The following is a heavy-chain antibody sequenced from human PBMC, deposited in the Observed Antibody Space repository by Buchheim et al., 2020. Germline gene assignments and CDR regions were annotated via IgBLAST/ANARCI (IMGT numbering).Heavy chain of an antibody. CDR1: GGSFSGYY. D-gene: IGHD3-22*01. J-gene: IGHJ6*02. V-gene: IGHV4-34*01. CDR3: ARAGIGSSGYDYYYYYGMDV. Sequence: QVQLQQWGAGLLKPSETLSLTCAVSGGSFSGYYWSWIRQPPGKGLEWIGEINHSGSTNYNPSLKSRVTISVDTSKNQFSLKLSSVTAADTAVYYCARAGIGSSGYDYYYYYGMDVWGQGTT. CDR2: INHSGST.